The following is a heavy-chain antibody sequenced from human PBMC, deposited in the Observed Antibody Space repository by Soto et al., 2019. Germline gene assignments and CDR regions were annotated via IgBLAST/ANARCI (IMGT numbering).Heavy chain of an antibody. CDR3: AKLDCSGGRCYGMDV. CDR1: GFTFSSYA. J-gene: IGHJ6*02. Sequence: SLRLSCPASGFTFSSYAMSWVRQAPGKGLEWVSAISGGGGGSTYYADSVKGRFTISRDNSKNTLYLQMNSLRAEDTAVYYCAKLDCSGGRCYGMDVWGQGTTVT. V-gene: IGHV3-23*01. CDR2: ISGGGGGST. D-gene: IGHD2-15*01.